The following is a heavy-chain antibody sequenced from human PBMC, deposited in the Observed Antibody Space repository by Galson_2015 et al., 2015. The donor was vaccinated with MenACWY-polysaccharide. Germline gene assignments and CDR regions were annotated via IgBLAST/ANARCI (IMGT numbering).Heavy chain of an antibody. CDR3: VRRLTSRCFDY. CDR2: ISSSGSTI. J-gene: IGHJ4*02. D-gene: IGHD2-8*01. CDR1: GFKFSNYW. V-gene: IGHV3-11*01. Sequence: SLRLSCAASGFKFSNYWMTWIRQVPGKGLEWVSYISSSGSTISYADSVKGRFTISRDNAQNSLYLQVNSLRAEDTAVYYCVRRLTSRCFDYWGQGTLITVSS.